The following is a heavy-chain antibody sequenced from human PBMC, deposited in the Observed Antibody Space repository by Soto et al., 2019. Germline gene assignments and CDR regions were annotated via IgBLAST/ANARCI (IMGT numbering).Heavy chain of an antibody. CDR2: IRSKAYGGTT. Sequence: GGSLRLSCTASGFTFGDYAMSWVRQAPGKGLEWVGFIRSKAYGGTTEYAASVKGRFTISRDDSKSIAYLQMNSLKTEDKAVYYCTRIEYTSGWYVDYWGQGTLGTVSS. CDR1: GFTFGDYA. J-gene: IGHJ4*02. CDR3: TRIEYTSGWYVDY. V-gene: IGHV3-49*04. D-gene: IGHD6-19*01.